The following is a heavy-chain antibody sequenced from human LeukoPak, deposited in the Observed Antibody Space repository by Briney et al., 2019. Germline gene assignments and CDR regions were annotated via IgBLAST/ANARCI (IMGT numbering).Heavy chain of an antibody. J-gene: IGHJ6*03. CDR3: ASDYYYDSSGYQQYYYYMDV. CDR2: IIPIFGTA. CDR1: GGTFSSYA. Sequence: ASVKVSCKASGGTFSSYAISWVRQAPGQGLEWMGGIIPIFGTANYAQKFQGRVTITADESTSTAYMELSSLRSEDTAVYYCASDYYYDSSGYQQYYYYMDVWGKGTTVTISS. V-gene: IGHV1-69*13. D-gene: IGHD3-22*01.